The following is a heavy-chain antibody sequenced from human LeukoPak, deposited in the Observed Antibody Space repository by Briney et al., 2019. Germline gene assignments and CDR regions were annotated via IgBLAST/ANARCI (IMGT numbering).Heavy chain of an antibody. CDR1: GYSSTSYW. CDR2: IDPSDSYT. V-gene: IGHV5-10-1*01. Sequence: GESLKISCKGSGYSSTSYWISWVRQMPGKGLEWMGRIDPSDSYTNYSPSFQGHVTISADKSISTAYLQWSSLKASDTAMYYCASGYYYGSGIRGRDAFDIWGQGTMVTVSS. CDR3: ASGYYYGSGIRGRDAFDI. J-gene: IGHJ3*02. D-gene: IGHD3-10*01.